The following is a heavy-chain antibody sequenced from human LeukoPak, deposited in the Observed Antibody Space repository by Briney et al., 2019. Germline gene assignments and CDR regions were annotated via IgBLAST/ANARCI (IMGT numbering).Heavy chain of an antibody. J-gene: IGHJ4*02. CDR3: ARDVAGNRYADY. Sequence: GASVKVSCKASGYTFTDNYVHWVRQAPGQGLEWMGWINPNSGGTNYAQKFQGRVTLTRDTSISTAYMELNGLRYDDTALYYCARDVAGNRYADYWGQGTLVTVSS. CDR2: INPNSGGT. CDR1: GYTFTDNY. D-gene: IGHD6-19*01. V-gene: IGHV1-2*02.